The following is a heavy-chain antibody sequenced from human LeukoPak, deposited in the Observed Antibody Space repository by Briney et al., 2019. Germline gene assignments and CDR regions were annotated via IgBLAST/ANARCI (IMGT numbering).Heavy chain of an antibody. J-gene: IGHJ4*02. CDR2: INPNSGGT. CDR3: ARGPHSSSSGLIWLYYFDY. D-gene: IGHD6-19*01. Sequence: ASVKVSCKASGYTFTGYYMHWVRQAPGQGLEWMGWINPNSGGTNYAQKFQGRVTMTRDTSISTAYMELSRLRSDDTAAYYCARGPHSSSSGLIWLYYFDYWGQGTLVTVSS. CDR1: GYTFTGYY. V-gene: IGHV1-2*02.